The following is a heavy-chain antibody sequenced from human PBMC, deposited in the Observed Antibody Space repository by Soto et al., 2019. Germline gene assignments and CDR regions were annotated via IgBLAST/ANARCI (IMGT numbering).Heavy chain of an antibody. CDR1: GFSFSHYS. J-gene: IGHJ4*02. CDR2: ISSESGTI. D-gene: IGHD6-19*01. V-gene: IGHV3-48*01. Sequence: GGSLRLSCAASGFSFSHYSMIWVRQAPGKGLEWVSYISSESGTIYYAESLKGRFTVSRDNSKNTLYLQVNSRKTEDSAVYYCARSIAVAGTPEFDYCGQGTLVTVSS. CDR3: ARSIAVAGTPEFDY.